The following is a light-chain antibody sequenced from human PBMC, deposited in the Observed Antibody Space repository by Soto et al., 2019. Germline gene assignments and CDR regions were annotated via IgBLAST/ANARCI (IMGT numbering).Light chain of an antibody. V-gene: IGKV1-33*01. CDR1: HDITTY. CDR3: QQYDDLPFT. CDR2: DVS. Sequence: DIQMTQSPSSLSASVGDRVTITCQASHDITTYLNWYQQKAGEAPRLLIYDVSNLQVGVPSRFSGSGSGTDFTFTISSLQPEDIATYHCQQYDDLPFTFGGGTKVEI. J-gene: IGKJ4*01.